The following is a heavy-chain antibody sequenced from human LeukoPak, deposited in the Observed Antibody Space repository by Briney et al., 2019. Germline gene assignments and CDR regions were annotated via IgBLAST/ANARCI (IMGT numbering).Heavy chain of an antibody. CDR3: AKSPYDSSGYYSGNAFDI. CDR1: GFTFSSYG. Sequence: PGGSLRLSCAASGFTFSSYGMHWVRQAPGNGLEWVAVISYDGSNKYYADSVKGRFTISRDNSKNTLYLQMNSLRAEDTAVYYCAKSPYDSSGYYSGNAFDIWGQGTMVTVSS. V-gene: IGHV3-30*18. J-gene: IGHJ3*02. D-gene: IGHD3-22*01. CDR2: ISYDGSNK.